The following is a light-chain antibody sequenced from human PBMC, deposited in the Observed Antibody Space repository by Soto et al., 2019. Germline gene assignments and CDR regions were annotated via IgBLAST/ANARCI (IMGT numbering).Light chain of an antibody. V-gene: IGKV1-9*01. Sequence: DIQLTQSPSFLSASVGDRVTITCRASQGISSYLAWYQQKPGKDPKLLIYAASTLQSGVPSRFSGSGSGTEFTLTISGLQPEDFSTYYSLQLHHFTPKTFGHGTKV. J-gene: IGKJ1*01. CDR3: LQLHHFTPKT. CDR2: AAS. CDR1: QGISSY.